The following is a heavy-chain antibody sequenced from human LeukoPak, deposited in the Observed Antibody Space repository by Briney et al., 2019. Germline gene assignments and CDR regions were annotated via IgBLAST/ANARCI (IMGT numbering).Heavy chain of an antibody. D-gene: IGHD3-3*02. CDR2: ISSSSSYI. V-gene: IGHV3-21*01. CDR3: ARLLLGFDY. CDR1: GFTFSSYS. J-gene: IGHJ4*02. Sequence: GGSLRLSCAASGFTFSSYSMNWVRQAPGKGLEWVLSISSSSSYISYADSVKGRFTISRDNAKNSLYLQMNSLRAEDTAVYYCARLLLGFDYWGQGTLVTVSS.